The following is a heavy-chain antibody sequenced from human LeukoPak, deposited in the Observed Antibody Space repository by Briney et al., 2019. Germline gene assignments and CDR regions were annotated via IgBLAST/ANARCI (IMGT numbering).Heavy chain of an antibody. J-gene: IGHJ4*02. CDR3: AKDHGVVGATGDY. CDR2: INHSGST. V-gene: IGHV4-34*01. D-gene: IGHD1-26*01. Sequence: SETLSLTCAVYGGSFSGYYWSWIRQPPGKGLEWIGEINHSGSTNYNPSLKSRVTISVDTSKNQFSLKLSSVTAADTAVYYCAKDHGVVGATGDYWGQGTLVTVSS. CDR1: GGSFSGYY.